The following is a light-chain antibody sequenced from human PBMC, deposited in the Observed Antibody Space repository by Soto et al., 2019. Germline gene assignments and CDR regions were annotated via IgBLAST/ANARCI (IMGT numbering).Light chain of an antibody. J-gene: IGKJ4*02. Sequence: DIVITQSPDSLAVSLGDRATMNCKCSRSVLYKSTTKNHLAWYQQTPGQPPQIIIYCASTRESRVPQRSSVSGSGTDFTLTISSLYAEDVVFCCCQQYFDVPFTFGGGTKVDIK. CDR2: CAS. CDR3: QQYFDVPFT. CDR1: RSVLYKSTTKNH. V-gene: IGKV4-1*01.